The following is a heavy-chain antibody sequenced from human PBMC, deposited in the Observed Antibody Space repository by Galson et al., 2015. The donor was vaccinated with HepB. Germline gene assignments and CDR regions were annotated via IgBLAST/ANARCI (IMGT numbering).Heavy chain of an antibody. D-gene: IGHD3-10*01. CDR2: MYHSGST. V-gene: IGHV4-30-2*01. Sequence: LSLTCTASGGSINSGGYSWSWIREPPGKGLEWIGYMYHSGSTYYNSSLKSRVSISIDRSKNQFSLKLSSVTAADTAVYYCARAGGYGELYHDYWGQGTLVTVSS. CDR3: ARAGGYGELYHDY. J-gene: IGHJ4*02. CDR1: GGSINSGGYS.